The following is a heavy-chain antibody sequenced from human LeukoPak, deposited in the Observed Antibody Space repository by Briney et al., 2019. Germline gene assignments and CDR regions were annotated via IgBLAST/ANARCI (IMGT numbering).Heavy chain of an antibody. V-gene: IGHV1-46*01. Sequence: SVKLSCKASGYSFTKYYIHWVRHAPGQGFEWMGIIKPSDGGATYAQNFQGRVTITRDTSTSTVYMELSSLRSDDTAVYYCARDFGGDSDYWGQGTLVTVSS. CDR3: ARDFGGDSDY. CDR1: GYSFTKYY. D-gene: IGHD2-21*01. J-gene: IGHJ4*02. CDR2: IKPSDGGA.